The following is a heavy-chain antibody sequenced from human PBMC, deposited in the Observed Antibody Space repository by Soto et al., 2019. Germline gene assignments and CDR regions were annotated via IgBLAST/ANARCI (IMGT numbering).Heavy chain of an antibody. D-gene: IGHD1-1*01. CDR1: VASVSGFY. V-gene: IGHV4-4*07. CDR3: VRDGTKTLRDWFDP. J-gene: IGHJ5*02. Sequence: ETLSLTCTVSVASVSGFYWSWIRKSAGKGLEWIGRIYATGTTDYNPSLKSRVMMSVDTSKKQFSLKLRSVTAADTAVYYCVRDGTKTLRDWFDPWGQG. CDR2: IYATGTT.